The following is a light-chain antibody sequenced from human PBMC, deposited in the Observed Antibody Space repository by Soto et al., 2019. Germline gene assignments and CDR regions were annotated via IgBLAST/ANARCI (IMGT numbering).Light chain of an antibody. CDR3: QQYGSSPRT. CDR1: QSVSSTY. J-gene: IGKJ1*01. V-gene: IGKV3-20*01. Sequence: EIVLTQSPGTLSLSQGARATLSCRASQSVSSTYLAWYQQKPGQAPRLLIYGASSRATGIPDRFSGSGSGTDFTLTISRLEPEDFAVYYCQQYGSSPRTFGQGTKVDIK. CDR2: GAS.